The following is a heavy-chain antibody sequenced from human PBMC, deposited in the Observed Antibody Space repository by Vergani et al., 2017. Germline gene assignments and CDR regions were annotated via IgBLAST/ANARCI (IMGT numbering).Heavy chain of an antibody. D-gene: IGHD6-13*01. J-gene: IGHJ6*02. Sequence: EVQLVESGGGLIQPGGSLRLSCAASGFTVSSNYMSWVCQAPGKGLEWVSVIYSGGSTYYADSVKGRFTISRDNSKNTLYLQMNSLRAEDTAVYYCARDRGEGSSQRDYYYYGMDVWGQGTTDTVSS. CDR1: GFTVSSNY. V-gene: IGHV3-53*01. CDR3: ARDRGEGSSQRDYYYYGMDV. CDR2: IYSGGST.